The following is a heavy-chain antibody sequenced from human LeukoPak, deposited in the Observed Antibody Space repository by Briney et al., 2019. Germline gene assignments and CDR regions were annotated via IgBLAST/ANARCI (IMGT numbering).Heavy chain of an antibody. J-gene: IGHJ2*01. CDR2: MNPNTGNT. CDR1: GFTLTNFD. V-gene: IGHV1-8*01. CDR3: ARGRRGSSGPWSWYLDL. D-gene: IGHD3-22*01. Sequence: VASVKVSCKASGFTLTNFDINWVRQATGQGLEWMGWMNPNTGNTGYAQEFQGRVTMTRDTSIGTAYMELTNLRSEDTAVYYCARGRRGSSGPWSWYLDLWGRGTLVTASS.